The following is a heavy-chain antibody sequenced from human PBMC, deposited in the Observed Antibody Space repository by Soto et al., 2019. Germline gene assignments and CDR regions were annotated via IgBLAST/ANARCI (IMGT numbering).Heavy chain of an antibody. Sequence: SETLSLTYTVSGVSISSYYCSWIRQPPGKGLEWIGCIYYSGSTNYNPSLKSRVTISVDTSKNQFSLKLSSVTAADTAVYYCARQIRGLIGYCSGGSPSAFDIWGQGTMVTVSS. V-gene: IGHV4-59*08. J-gene: IGHJ3*02. CDR3: ARQIRGLIGYCSGGSPSAFDI. D-gene: IGHD2-15*01. CDR1: GVSISSYY. CDR2: IYYSGST.